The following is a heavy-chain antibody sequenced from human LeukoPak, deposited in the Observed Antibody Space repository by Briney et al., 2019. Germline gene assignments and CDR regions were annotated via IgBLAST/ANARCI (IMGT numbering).Heavy chain of an antibody. CDR1: GYTFTGYY. CDR3: VTGYCSSTSCPMIHYYYYYGMDV. Sequence: EASVKVSCKASGYTFTGYYMHWVRQAPGQGLEWMGWINPNSGGTNYAQKFQGRVTMTRDTSISTAYMELSRLRSDDTAVYYCVTGYCSSTSCPMIHYYYYYGMDVWGQGTTVTVSS. D-gene: IGHD2-2*01. J-gene: IGHJ6*02. CDR2: INPNSGGT. V-gene: IGHV1-2*02.